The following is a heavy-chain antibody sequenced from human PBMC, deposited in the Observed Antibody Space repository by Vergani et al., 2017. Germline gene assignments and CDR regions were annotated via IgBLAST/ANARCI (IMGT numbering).Heavy chain of an antibody. CDR2: IYYSGST. J-gene: IGHJ4*02. D-gene: IGHD6-19*01. CDR1: GGSISSSSYY. Sequence: QLQLQESGPGLVKPSETLSLTCTVSGGSISSSSYYWGWIRQPPGKGLEWIGSIYYSGSTNYNPSLKSRVTISVDTPKKQLSLKMSSVTAADTAVFYCASGGAYSGGWYSLFDYWGQGTLVTVSS. V-gene: IGHV4-39*01. CDR3: ASGGAYSGGWYSLFDY.